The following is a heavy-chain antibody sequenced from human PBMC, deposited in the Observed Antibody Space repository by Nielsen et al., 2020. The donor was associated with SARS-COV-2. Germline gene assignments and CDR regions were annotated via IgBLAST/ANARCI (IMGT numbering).Heavy chain of an antibody. Sequence: GESLKISCAASGFTFSSYGMHWVRQAPGKGLEWVAVISYDGSNKYYADSVKGRFTISRDNSKNTLYLQMNSLRAEDTAVYYCAKDPSGSLTFDYWGQGTLVTVSS. V-gene: IGHV3-30*18. D-gene: IGHD1-26*01. CDR3: AKDPSGSLTFDY. J-gene: IGHJ4*02. CDR2: ISYDGSNK. CDR1: GFTFSSYG.